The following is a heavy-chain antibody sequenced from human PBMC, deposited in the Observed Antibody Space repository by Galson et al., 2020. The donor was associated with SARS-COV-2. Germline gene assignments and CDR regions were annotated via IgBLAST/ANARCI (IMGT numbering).Heavy chain of an antibody. J-gene: IGHJ2*01. D-gene: IGHD2-21*01. V-gene: IGHV4-4*02. CDR3: ARGAPVNAYCGGDCYWAPYWYFDL. CDR1: GCPISSSNW. CDR2: IYHSGST. Sequence: SETLSLPCAVSGCPISSSNWWRWVRQPPGKGLEWMGEIYHSGSTNYNPSLKSRVTISVDKSKNQFSLKLGSVTAADTAVYYCARGAPVNAYCGGDCYWAPYWYFDLWGRGTLVTVSS.